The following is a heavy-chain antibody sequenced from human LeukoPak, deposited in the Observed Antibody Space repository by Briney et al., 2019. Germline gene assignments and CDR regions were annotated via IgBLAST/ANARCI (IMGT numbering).Heavy chain of an antibody. Sequence: SETLSLTCTVSGGSISSYYWIWIRQPPGKGLEWIGHIYYSGSTSYNPSLKSRVTISLDTSKNQFSLNLSSVTAADTAVYYCARRHCSGGSCYSAFDCWGQGTLVTVSS. CDR1: GGSISSYY. J-gene: IGHJ4*02. D-gene: IGHD2-15*01. CDR3: ARRHCSGGSCYSAFDC. CDR2: IYYSGST. V-gene: IGHV4-59*08.